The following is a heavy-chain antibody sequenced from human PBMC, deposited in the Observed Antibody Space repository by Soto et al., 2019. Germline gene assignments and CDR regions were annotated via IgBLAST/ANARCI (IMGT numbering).Heavy chain of an antibody. CDR1: GGSISSGGYY. V-gene: IGHV4-31*02. J-gene: IGHJ4*02. Sequence: PSETLSLTXTVSGGSISSGGYYWSWIRQHPGKGLEWIGYIYYSGSTYYNPSLKSRVTISVDTSKNQFSLKLSSVTAADTAVYYCARGIVANRFDYWGQGTLVTVSS. D-gene: IGHD5-12*01. CDR2: IYYSGST. CDR3: ARGIVANRFDY.